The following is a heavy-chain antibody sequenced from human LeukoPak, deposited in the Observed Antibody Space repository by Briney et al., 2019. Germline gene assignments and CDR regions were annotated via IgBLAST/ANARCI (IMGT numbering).Heavy chain of an antibody. CDR3: AKDTGRPTDAITMEDNAFDI. J-gene: IGHJ3*02. D-gene: IGHD3-3*01. V-gene: IGHV3-74*01. CDR1: GFTFSSYW. Sequence: GGSLRLSCAASGFTFSSYWMHWVRQAPGEGLEWVSRIDNVGSSTSYADSVKGRFTISRDNAKNTVYLQMDSLRAEDTALYYCAKDTGRPTDAITMEDNAFDIWGQGTMVTVSS. CDR2: IDNVGSST.